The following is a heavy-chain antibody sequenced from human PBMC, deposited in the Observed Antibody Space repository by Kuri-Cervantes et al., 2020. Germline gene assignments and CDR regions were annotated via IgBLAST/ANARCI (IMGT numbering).Heavy chain of an antibody. J-gene: IGHJ3*02. D-gene: IGHD2-2*01. CDR3: ARQPGIYCSSTSCYAAFDI. CDR2: IYYSGST. CDR1: GGSVSTGSYY. Sequence: GSLRLSCTVSGGSVSTGSYYWNWIRQPPGKGLEWIGYIYYSGSTNYNPSLKSRVTISVDTSKNQFSLKLSSVTAADTAVYYCARQPGIYCSSTSCYAAFDIWGQGTMVTVSS. V-gene: IGHV4-61*01.